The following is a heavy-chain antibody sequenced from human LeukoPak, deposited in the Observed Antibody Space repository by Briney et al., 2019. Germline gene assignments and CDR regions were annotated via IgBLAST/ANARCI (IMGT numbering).Heavy chain of an antibody. CDR1: GFTFINAW. CDR2: IKAKAHGGTI. J-gene: IGHJ6*03. V-gene: IGHV3-15*01. Sequence: GGSLRLSCAASGFTFINAWMAWVRQAPGKGLEWVGRIKAKAHGGTIEYAAPVKGRFIISRDDSKNTLYLQMNSLRAEDTTVYYCAKVRRQWLVLNYYYMDVWGKGTTVTISS. D-gene: IGHD6-19*01. CDR3: AKVRRQWLVLNYYYMDV.